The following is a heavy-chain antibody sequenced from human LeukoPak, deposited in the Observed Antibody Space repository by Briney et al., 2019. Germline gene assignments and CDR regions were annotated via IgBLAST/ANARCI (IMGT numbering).Heavy chain of an antibody. CDR3: ARGGSYSGDWFDP. CDR2: IYYSGST. CDR1: GGSISSGDYY. J-gene: IGHJ5*02. V-gene: IGHV4-30-4*08. D-gene: IGHD1-26*01. Sequence: SETLSLTCTVSGGSISSGDYYWSWIRQPPGKGLEWIGYIYYSGSTYYNPSLKSRVTISVDTSKNQFSLKLSSVTAADTAVYCCARGGSYSGDWFDPWGQGTLVTVSS.